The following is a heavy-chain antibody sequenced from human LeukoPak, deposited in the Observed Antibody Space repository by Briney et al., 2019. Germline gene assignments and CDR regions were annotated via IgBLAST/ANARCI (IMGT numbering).Heavy chain of an antibody. CDR1: GFTFSSYA. Sequence: GGSLRLSCAASGFTFSSYATHWVRQAPGKGLEYVSAISSNGGSTYYANSVKGRFTISRDNSKNTLYLQMGSLRAEDMAVYYCARVMAQFYGMDVWGQGTTVTVSS. V-gene: IGHV3-64*01. J-gene: IGHJ6*02. CDR3: ARVMAQFYGMDV. CDR2: ISSNGGST. D-gene: IGHD5-24*01.